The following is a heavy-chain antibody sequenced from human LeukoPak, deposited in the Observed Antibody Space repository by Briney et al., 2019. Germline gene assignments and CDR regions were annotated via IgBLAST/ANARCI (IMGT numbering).Heavy chain of an antibody. CDR3: ARDRGIIAAFDD. CDR2: IYTTSST. CDR1: GGSISSY. D-gene: IGHD6-13*01. V-gene: IGHV4-4*07. Sequence: SETLSLTCSVSGGSISSYWSWIRQPAGKGLEWIGRIYTTSSTNYNPSLRSRVTMSIDTSKNQFSLKLSSVTAADTAVYYCARDRGIIAAFDDWGQGTLVTVSS. J-gene: IGHJ4*02.